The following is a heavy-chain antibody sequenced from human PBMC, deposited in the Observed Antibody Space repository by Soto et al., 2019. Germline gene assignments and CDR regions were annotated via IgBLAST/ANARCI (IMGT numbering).Heavy chain of an antibody. CDR1: GFTFSSYA. CDR3: AKSVLGRYYDSSGYYFIGDY. Sequence: PGGSLRLSCAASGFTFSSYAMSWVRQAPGKGLEWVSAISGSGGSTYYADSVKGRFTISRDNSKNTLYLQMNSLRAEDTAVYYCAKSVLGRYYDSSGYYFIGDYWGQGTLVTVSS. CDR2: ISGSGGST. V-gene: IGHV3-23*01. D-gene: IGHD3-22*01. J-gene: IGHJ4*02.